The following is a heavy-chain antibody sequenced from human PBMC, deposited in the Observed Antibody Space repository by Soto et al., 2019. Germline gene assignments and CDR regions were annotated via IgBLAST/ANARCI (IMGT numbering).Heavy chain of an antibody. CDR3: ARVVLTITRGAFDA. CDR2: ISHSGTS. V-gene: IGHV4-4*02. CDR1: GGSISSSHW. Sequence: QVQLQESGPGLVKPSGTLSLTCAVSGGSISSSHWWTLVRQSPGKGLEYIGAISHSGTSNSNPSLKSRVNLSVDKSKNHFSLTLTSVTAAYTAVYYCARVVLTITRGAFDAWGQGTLVIVSS. J-gene: IGHJ3*01. D-gene: IGHD3-9*01.